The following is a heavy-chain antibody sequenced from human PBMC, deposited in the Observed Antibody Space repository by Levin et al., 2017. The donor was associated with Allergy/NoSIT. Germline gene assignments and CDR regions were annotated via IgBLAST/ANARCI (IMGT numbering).Heavy chain of an antibody. Sequence: SETLSLTCTVSGGSISSYYWSWIRQPAGKGLEWIGRIYTSGSTNYNPSLKSRVTMSVDTSKNQFSLKLSSVTAADTAVYYCARDVAVAGTNLDYFDYWGQGTLVTVSS. CDR2: IYTSGST. D-gene: IGHD6-19*01. CDR1: GGSISSYY. CDR3: ARDVAVAGTNLDYFDY. J-gene: IGHJ4*02. V-gene: IGHV4-4*07.